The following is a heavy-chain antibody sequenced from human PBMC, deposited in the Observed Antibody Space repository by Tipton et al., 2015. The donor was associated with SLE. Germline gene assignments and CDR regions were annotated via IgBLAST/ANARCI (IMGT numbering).Heavy chain of an antibody. V-gene: IGHV4-38-2*01. CDR3: ARRSASRSYYNAYYYDYMDV. D-gene: IGHD3-10*01. CDR2: SFYSGGT. J-gene: IGHJ6*03. CDR1: GYSINSGYY. Sequence: TLSLTCAVSGYSINSGYYWGWLRQPPGMGLEWIGSSFYSGGTYYNWSLKSRVTISLDMSKNQFSLKLNSVTAADTAVYFCARRSASRSYYNAYYYDYMDVWGKGTTVTVSS.